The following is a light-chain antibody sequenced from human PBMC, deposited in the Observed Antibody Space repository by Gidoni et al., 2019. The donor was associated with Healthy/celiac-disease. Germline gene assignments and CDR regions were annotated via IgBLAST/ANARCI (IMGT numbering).Light chain of an antibody. CDR1: QSISSD. Sequence: DIQMTQSPSSLSASVGDRVTITCRASQSISSDLNWYQQKPGKAPKLLIYAASSLQSGVPSRFSGSGSGTDFTLIISSLQPEDFATYYCQQSYSTPRTFGQGTKVEIK. CDR2: AAS. J-gene: IGKJ1*01. V-gene: IGKV1-39*01. CDR3: QQSYSTPRT.